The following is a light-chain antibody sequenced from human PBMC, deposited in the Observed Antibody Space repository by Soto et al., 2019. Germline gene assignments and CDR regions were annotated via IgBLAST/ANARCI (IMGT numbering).Light chain of an antibody. V-gene: IGKV1-39*01. CDR2: DAY. CDR1: QTISRS. J-gene: IGKJ4*01. Sequence: DIQMTQSPSSLSASVGDRVTITCRASQTISRSLNWYQHKPGTAPRVLIYDAYTLSSGVPSRFSGSGSGTDFTLTISSLQPEDFATYYCQQSSYTPLTFGGGTKVDIK. CDR3: QQSSYTPLT.